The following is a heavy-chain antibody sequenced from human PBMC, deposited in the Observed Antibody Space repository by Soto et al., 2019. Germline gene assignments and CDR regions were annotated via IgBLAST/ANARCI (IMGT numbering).Heavy chain of an antibody. CDR2: IYNSGST. CDR1: GASISRSY. D-gene: IGHD3-10*01. J-gene: IGHJ6*02. Sequence: SETLSLTCTVSGASISRSYWSWILQPPWKGLEWIGYIYNSGSTTYNPSLKSRVTISVDTSKNQFSLKLSSVTAADTAVYYCARVGVTMVRGVIMYYYYGMDVWGQGTTVTVSS. V-gene: IGHV4-59*08. CDR3: ARVGVTMVRGVIMYYYYGMDV.